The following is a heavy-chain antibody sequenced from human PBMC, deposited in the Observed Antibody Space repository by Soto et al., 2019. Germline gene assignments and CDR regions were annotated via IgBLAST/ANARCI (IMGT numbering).Heavy chain of an antibody. J-gene: IGHJ6*02. Sequence: QVQLVQSGAEVRKPGASVKVSCKASGYTFTTYGISWVRQAPGQGLEWMGWISGYNGHTKYAQKFQGRVTMTTDTSTSTVYMGLRSLRSDDTAVYYWAGEGEMAYYYYGLDVWGQGTTVTVSS. V-gene: IGHV1-18*01. CDR3: AGEGEMAYYYYGLDV. D-gene: IGHD3-16*01. CDR2: ISGYNGHT. CDR1: GYTFTTYG.